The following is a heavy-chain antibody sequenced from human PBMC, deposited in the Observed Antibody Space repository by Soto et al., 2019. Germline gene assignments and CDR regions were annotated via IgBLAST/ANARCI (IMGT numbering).Heavy chain of an antibody. D-gene: IGHD6-13*01. CDR1: GFTFSTYA. J-gene: IGHJ4*02. CDR2: IIHSGDST. V-gene: IGHV3-23*01. CDR3: ATEQQLGY. Sequence: EVQLLESGGGLVQPGGSLRLSCAASGFTFSTYAMSWVRQAPGKGLEWVSKIIHSGDSTYYADSVKGRFTISRDNTKNTVYLQMNSLRAEDTAVYYCATEQQLGYWGQGTLVTVSS.